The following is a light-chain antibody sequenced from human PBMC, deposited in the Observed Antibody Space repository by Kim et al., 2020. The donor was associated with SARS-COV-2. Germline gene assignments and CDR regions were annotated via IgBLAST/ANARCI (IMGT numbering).Light chain of an antibody. V-gene: IGLV1-44*01. CDR1: SSNIGSNT. CDR3: AAWEDSLNGPWV. J-gene: IGLJ3*02. Sequence: ELTQPPSASGTPGQRVTISCSGSSSNIGSNTVNWYQQLPGTAPKLLIYSNNQRPSGVPDRFSGSKSGTSATLAISGLQSEDEADYYCAAWEDSLNGPWVFGGGTQLTVL. CDR2: SNN.